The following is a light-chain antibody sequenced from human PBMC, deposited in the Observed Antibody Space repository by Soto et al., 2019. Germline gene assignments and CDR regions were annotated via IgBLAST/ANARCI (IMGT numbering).Light chain of an antibody. J-gene: IGKJ2*01. CDR3: QQYGSSSS. CDR1: QNISSNN. V-gene: IGKV3-20*01. CDR2: GAS. Sequence: EIVLPQSPGTLSLSPGERATLSCRSSQNISSNNLAWYQQQPGQAPRLLIYGASRRATGTPDRFSGSGSGTDFTLTITRLEPEDFAVFYCQQYGSSSSFGQGTTLEI.